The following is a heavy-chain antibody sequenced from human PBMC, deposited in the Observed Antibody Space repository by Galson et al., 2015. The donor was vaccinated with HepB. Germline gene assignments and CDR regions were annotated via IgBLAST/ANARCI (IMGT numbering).Heavy chain of an antibody. CDR1: GFSLSTTGVG. D-gene: IGHD7-27*01. V-gene: IGHV2-5*01. J-gene: IGHJ4*02. CDR3: AHTNYWGFDY. CDR2: IYWNDDK. Sequence: PALVKPTQTLTLPCTFSGFSLSTTGVGVGWIRQPPGKALEWLALIYWNDDKRNSPSLQRRLTTTKDTSKDQMVLTMTDVDPVDTSTYYGAHTNYWGFDYWGRGTLVTVSS.